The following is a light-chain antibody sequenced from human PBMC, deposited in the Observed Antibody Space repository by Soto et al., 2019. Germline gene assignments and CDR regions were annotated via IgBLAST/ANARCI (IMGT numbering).Light chain of an antibody. J-gene: IGLJ2*01. Sequence: QSVLTQPPSASGNPGQRVAISCSGGSSDIGSNPVNWYLHLPGAAPKLLIYRDNQRPSGVPDRFSGSKSGTSASLTISGLQSEDEADYFCSAWDDSIYGPVFGGGTKVTVL. CDR3: SAWDDSIYGPV. CDR1: SSDIGSNP. CDR2: RDN. V-gene: IGLV1-44*01.